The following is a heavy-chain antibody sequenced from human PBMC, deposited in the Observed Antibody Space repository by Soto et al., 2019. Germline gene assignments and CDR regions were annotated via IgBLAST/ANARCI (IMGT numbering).Heavy chain of an antibody. J-gene: IGHJ4*02. Sequence: SETLSLTCTVSGGSIISGDYYFICVRQPPWNGLEWIGYIYYSGSTYYNPSLKSRVTISVDTSKNQFSLKLSSVTAADTAVYYCAREHVRWLRQQEFDYWGQGTLVTVSS. CDR3: AREHVRWLRQQEFDY. V-gene: IGHV4-30-4*01. CDR1: GGSIISGDYY. CDR2: IYYSGST. D-gene: IGHD5-12*01.